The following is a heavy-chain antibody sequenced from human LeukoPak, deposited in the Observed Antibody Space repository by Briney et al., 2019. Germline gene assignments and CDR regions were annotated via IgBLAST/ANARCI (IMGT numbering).Heavy chain of an antibody. CDR3: AKDLIVLRYFDRPGYYFDY. V-gene: IGHV3-23*01. CDR2: ISGTGGNT. Sequence: PGGSLRLSCAASGFTFSNYAMSWVRQAPGKGLEWVSGISGTGGNTYYTDSVKGRFTISRDNSKNTLYLQMNSLRAEDTALYYCAKDLIVLRYFDRPGYYFDYWGQGTLVTVSS. CDR1: GFTFSNYA. J-gene: IGHJ4*02. D-gene: IGHD3-9*01.